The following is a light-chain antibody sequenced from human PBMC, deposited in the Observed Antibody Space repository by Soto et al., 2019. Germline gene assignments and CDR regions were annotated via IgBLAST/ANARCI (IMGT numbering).Light chain of an antibody. CDR2: GNS. Sequence: QSVLTQPPSVSGAPGQRVTISCTGSSSNIGAGYDVHWYQQLPGTAPKLLIYGNSNRPSGVPDRFSGSKSGTSASLAITGLKAEDEADYSCQSYDSSLSGSEVFGGGTKVTVL. J-gene: IGLJ2*01. CDR3: QSYDSSLSGSEV. CDR1: SSNIGAGYD. V-gene: IGLV1-40*01.